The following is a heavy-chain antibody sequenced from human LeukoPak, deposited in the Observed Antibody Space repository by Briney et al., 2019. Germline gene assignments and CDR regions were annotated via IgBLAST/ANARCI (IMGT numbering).Heavy chain of an antibody. J-gene: IGHJ6*02. CDR2: IYPGDSDT. CDR3: ATIQSGSNYYGLDV. Sequence: GESLKISCQGSGYKFTSFWIGWVRQMPGKRLEWMGIIYPGDSDTRYSPSFQGQVTISADKSISTAYLQWSTLKASDTAIYYCATIQSGSNYYGLDVWGQGTTVTVSS. V-gene: IGHV5-51*01. CDR1: GYKFTSFW. D-gene: IGHD2-2*02.